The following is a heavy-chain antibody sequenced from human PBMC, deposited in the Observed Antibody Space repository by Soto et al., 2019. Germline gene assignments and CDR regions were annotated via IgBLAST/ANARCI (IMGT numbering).Heavy chain of an antibody. V-gene: IGHV1-18*01. CDR2: ISAYNGNT. CDR3: ARVVTYYYDSSGYQTYYYYYGMDV. Sequence: QVQLVQSGAEVKKPGASVKVSCKASGYTFTSYGISWVRQAPGQGLEWMGWISAYNGNTNYAQKLQGRVTMTTDTSTSTAYMELRSLRSDDTAVYYCARVVTYYYDSSGYQTYYYYYGMDVWGQGTTVTVSS. D-gene: IGHD3-22*01. CDR1: GYTFTSYG. J-gene: IGHJ6*02.